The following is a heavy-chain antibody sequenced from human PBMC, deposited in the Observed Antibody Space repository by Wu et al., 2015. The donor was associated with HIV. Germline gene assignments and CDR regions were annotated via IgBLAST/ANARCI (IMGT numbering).Heavy chain of an antibody. CDR1: GGSFNNYA. CDR3: DQNNRISDKWKTFHHYYGMDV. D-gene: IGHD1-1*01. CDR2: ITPLLGRP. J-gene: IGHJ6*02. Sequence: QVQLVQSGAEVRKPGSSVRVSCKASGGSFNNYAINWVRQAPGEGLEWLGRITPLLGRPLYPQWFQDRVTITADESTNTVYLEVSSLKSEDTAVYYCDQNNRISDKWKTFHHYYGMDVWGQGTTVTVS. V-gene: IGHV1-69*11.